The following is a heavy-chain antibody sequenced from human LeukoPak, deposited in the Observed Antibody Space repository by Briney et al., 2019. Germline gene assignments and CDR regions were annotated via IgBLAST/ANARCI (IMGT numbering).Heavy chain of an antibody. J-gene: IGHJ4*02. CDR2: IYYSGST. CDR1: GGSISSYY. CDR3: ARRGPYGVASYFDY. Sequence: SETLSLTCTVSGGSISSYYWSWIRQPPGKGLEWIGYIYYSGSTNYNPSLKSRVTISVDTSKNQFSLKLSPVTAADTAVYYCARRGPYGVASYFDYWGQGTLVTVSS. V-gene: IGHV4-59*08. D-gene: IGHD3-3*01.